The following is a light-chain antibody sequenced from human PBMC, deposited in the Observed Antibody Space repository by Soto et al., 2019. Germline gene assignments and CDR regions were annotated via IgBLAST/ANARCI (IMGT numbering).Light chain of an antibody. CDR1: SSDVGTYSF. CDR2: DVS. V-gene: IGLV2-14*03. J-gene: IGLJ2*01. CDR3: SSYTSSTAV. Sequence: QSALTQPASVSGSPGQSIAISCTGTSSDVGTYSFVSWYQQHPGKAPKLLIYDVSNRPSGVSDRFSGSKSGNTASLTISGLQAEDEADYYCSSYTSSTAVFGGGTKATVL.